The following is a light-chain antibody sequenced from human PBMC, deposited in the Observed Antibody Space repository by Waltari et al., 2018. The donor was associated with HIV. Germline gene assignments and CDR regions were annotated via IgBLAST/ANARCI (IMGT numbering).Light chain of an antibody. CDR2: AAS. J-gene: IGKJ2*01. CDR1: QSISSY. CDR3: QQSYSTPYT. V-gene: IGKV1-39*01. Sequence: VGDRVTITCRASQSISSYLNWYQQKPGKAPKLLIYAASSLQSGVPSRFSGSGSGTDFTLTISSLQPEDFATYYCQQSYSTPYTFGQGTKLEIK.